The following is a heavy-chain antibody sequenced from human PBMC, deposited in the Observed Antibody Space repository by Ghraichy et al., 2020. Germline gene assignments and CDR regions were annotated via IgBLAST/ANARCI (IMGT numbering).Heavy chain of an antibody. CDR1: GFTFSSYT. J-gene: IGHJ4*02. CDR2: ISGSGGDV. CDR3: ARQFCTGGSCRGYFDD. V-gene: IGHV3-21*04. Sequence: GGSLRLSCAASGFTFSSYTMTWVRRAPGKGLEWVASISGSGGDVYYADSVKGRFTISRDNAKNSLSLQMNTLRAEDTAVYYSARQFCTGGSCRGYFDDWGQGTLVTVSS. D-gene: IGHD2-15*01.